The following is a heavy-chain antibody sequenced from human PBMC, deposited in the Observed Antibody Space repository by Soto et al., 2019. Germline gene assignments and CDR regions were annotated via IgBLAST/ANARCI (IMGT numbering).Heavy chain of an antibody. V-gene: IGHV1-8*01. CDR2: MNPNRGNT. CDR1: GYTFTSYD. J-gene: IGHJ4*02. Sequence: QVQLVQSGAEVKKPGASVKVSCKASGYTFTSYDINWVRQATGQGLEWMGWMNPNRGNTGYAQKCQGRVTLTRSTSISTADMELSSLRSEDTAVYYCARVVDTAMVPHFDYWGQGTLVTVSS. D-gene: IGHD5-18*01. CDR3: ARVVDTAMVPHFDY.